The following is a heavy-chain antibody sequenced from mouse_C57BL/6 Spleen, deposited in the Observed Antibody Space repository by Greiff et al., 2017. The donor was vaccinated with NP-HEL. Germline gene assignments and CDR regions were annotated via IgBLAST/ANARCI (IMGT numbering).Heavy chain of an antibody. CDR1: GYTFTSYW. V-gene: IGHV1-53*01. Sequence: QVQLQQPGTELVKPGASVKLSCKASGYTFTSYWMHWVKQRPGQGLEWIGNINPSNGGTNYNEKFKSKAKLTVDKSSSTAYMQLSSLTSEDSAVYECARSRGLSLSMDYWGQGTSVTVSS. CDR3: ARSRGLSLSMDY. D-gene: IGHD1-1*02. CDR2: INPSNGGT. J-gene: IGHJ4*01.